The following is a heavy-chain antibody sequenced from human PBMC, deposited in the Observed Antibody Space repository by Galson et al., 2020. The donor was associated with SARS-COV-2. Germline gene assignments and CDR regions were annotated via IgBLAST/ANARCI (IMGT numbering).Heavy chain of an antibody. CDR2: ISDSGTDT. V-gene: IGHV3-23*01. CDR1: GFTFRHHA. CDR3: SRDQLLGGWPPSYLDD. J-gene: IGHJ4*02. D-gene: IGHD3-10*01. Sequence: GGSLRLSCVASGFTFRHHAMSWVRQTPGKGLEWVADISDSGTDTDYADSVKGRFTISRDNSKSTLYLQMNSLRAEDSAVYYCSRDQLLGGWPPSYLDDWGQGTLVTVSS.